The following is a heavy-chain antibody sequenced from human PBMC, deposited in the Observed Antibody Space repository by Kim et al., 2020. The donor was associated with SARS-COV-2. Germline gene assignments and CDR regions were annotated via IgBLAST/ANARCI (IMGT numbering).Heavy chain of an antibody. CDR3: ARQGVAFDL. Sequence: SETLSLTCAVSGGSFSGYYWSWIRQPPGKGLEWIWEINHSGSTNYNPSLKSRVTISVDTSKNQFSLQLSSVTAADTAVYYCARQGVAFDLWGHGTLVTV. J-gene: IGHJ3*01. CDR2: INHSGST. V-gene: IGHV4-34*01. D-gene: IGHD3-16*01. CDR1: GGSFSGYY.